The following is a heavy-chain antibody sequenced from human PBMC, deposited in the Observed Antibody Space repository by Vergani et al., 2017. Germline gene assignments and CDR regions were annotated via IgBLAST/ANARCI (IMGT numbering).Heavy chain of an antibody. D-gene: IGHD3-22*01. CDR2: INPSGGST. Sequence: QVQLVQSGAEVKKPGASVKVSCKASGYTFTSYYMHWVRPAPGQGLEWMGIINPSGGSTSYAQKFQGRVTMTRDTSTSTVYMELSSLRSEDTAVYYCAREVTMITSGEGAFDIWGQGTMVTVSS. J-gene: IGHJ3*02. CDR3: AREVTMITSGEGAFDI. V-gene: IGHV1-46*01. CDR1: GYTFTSYY.